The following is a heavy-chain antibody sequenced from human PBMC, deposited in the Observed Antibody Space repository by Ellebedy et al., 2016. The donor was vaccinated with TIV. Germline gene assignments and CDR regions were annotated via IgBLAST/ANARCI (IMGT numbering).Heavy chain of an antibody. J-gene: IGHJ6*02. Sequence: SVKVSXXASGGTFSSYAISWVRQAPGQGLEWMGGTIPIFGTANYAQKFQGRVTITADESTSTAYMELSSLRSEDTAVYYCATDGVGSGSYYTNYYYYGMDVWGQGTTVTVSS. CDR3: ATDGVGSGSYYTNYYYYGMDV. CDR1: GGTFSSYA. V-gene: IGHV1-69*13. CDR2: TIPIFGTA. D-gene: IGHD3-10*01.